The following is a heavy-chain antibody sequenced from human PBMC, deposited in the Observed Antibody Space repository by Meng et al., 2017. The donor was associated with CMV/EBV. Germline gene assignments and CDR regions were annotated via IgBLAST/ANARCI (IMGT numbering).Heavy chain of an antibody. V-gene: IGHV3-21*01. CDR2: ISSSSSYI. CDR3: AREIVHPTWEYYYYGMDV. CDR1: TFSSYS. D-gene: IGHD2-8*01. J-gene: IGHJ6*02. Sequence: TFSSYSMNWVRQAPGKGLEWVSSISSSSSYIYYADSVKGRFTISRDNAKNSLYLQMNSLRAEDTAVYYCAREIVHPTWEYYYYGMDVWGQGTTVTVSS.